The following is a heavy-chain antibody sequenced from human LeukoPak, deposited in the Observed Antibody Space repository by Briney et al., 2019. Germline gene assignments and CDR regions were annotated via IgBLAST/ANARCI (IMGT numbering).Heavy chain of an antibody. V-gene: IGHV1-69*01. CDR3: ARDGGGSYYFFGY. CDR1: GGTFSSYA. J-gene: IGHJ4*02. CDR2: IIPIFGTA. D-gene: IGHD1-26*01. Sequence: SVKVSRKASGGTFSSYAISWVRQAPGQGLEWMGGIIPIFGTANYAQKFQGRVTITADESTSAAYMELSSLRSEDTAVYYCARDGGGSYYFFGYWGQGTLVTVSS.